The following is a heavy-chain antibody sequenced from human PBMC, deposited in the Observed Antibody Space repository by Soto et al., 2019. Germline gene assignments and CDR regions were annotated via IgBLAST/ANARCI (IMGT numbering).Heavy chain of an antibody. CDR3: ARETGCSGGSCDYFDY. D-gene: IGHD2-15*01. V-gene: IGHV3-30*03. CDR1: GFPFSSYG. J-gene: IGHJ4*02. Sequence: GGSLRLSCAASGFPFSSYGMHWVRQAPGKGLEWVAVISYDGSNKYYADSVKGRFTISRDNAKNSLYLQMNSLRAEDTAVYYCARETGCSGGSCDYFDYWGQGTLVTVSS. CDR2: ISYDGSNK.